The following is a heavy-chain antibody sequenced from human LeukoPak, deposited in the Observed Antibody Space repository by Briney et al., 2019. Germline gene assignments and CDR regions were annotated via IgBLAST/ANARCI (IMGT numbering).Heavy chain of an antibody. CDR1: GFTFSTYA. Sequence: GGSLRLSCAASGFTFSTYAMHWVRQAPGKALEYVSAISTNGDSTYYADSVKGRFTISRDNAKNSLYLQMNSLRAEDTAVYYCARALTVLDAFDIWGQGTMVTVSS. CDR3: ARALTVLDAFDI. CDR2: ISTNGDST. V-gene: IGHV3-64*02. D-gene: IGHD4-11*01. J-gene: IGHJ3*02.